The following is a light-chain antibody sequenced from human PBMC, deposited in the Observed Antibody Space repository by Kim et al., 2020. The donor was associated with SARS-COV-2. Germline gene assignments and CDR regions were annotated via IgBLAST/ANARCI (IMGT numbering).Light chain of an antibody. CDR2: GAS. CDR3: QQHGSSPLT. V-gene: IGKV3-20*01. J-gene: IGKJ1*01. CDR1: RGSSNY. Sequence: FPGGKTATPSCGTSRGSSNYLAWYQQKPGQAPRLLIYGASSTATGIPARFSGSGSGTDFTLTISSLEPEDFAVYYCQQHGSSPLTFGPGTKVDIK.